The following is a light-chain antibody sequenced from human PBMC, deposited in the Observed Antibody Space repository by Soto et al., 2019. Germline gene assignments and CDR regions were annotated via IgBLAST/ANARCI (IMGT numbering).Light chain of an antibody. CDR1: QNINMW. J-gene: IGKJ1*01. Sequence: DIQMPQSPSTLSASVGDRVTLTCRASQNINMWLAWYQQKPGKAPNLLIYSGSSLESGVPSRFSGSGSGTEFTLTISSLQPDDFATYYCQHYNSYSEAFGQGTKVDI. CDR3: QHYNSYSEA. V-gene: IGKV1-5*01. CDR2: SGS.